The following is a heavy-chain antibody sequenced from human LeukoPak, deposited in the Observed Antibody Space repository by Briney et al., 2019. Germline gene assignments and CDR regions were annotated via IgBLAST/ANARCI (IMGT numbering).Heavy chain of an antibody. Sequence: ASVKVSCKASGYTFIHYYMHWVRQAPGQGLEWMGWSSAYNSNTNYAQNLQGRVTMTTDTSTSTAYMEVRSLRSDDTAVYYCAREESIGSYQFLHDYWGQGTLVTVSS. V-gene: IGHV1-18*04. CDR3: AREESIGSYQFLHDY. J-gene: IGHJ4*02. CDR2: SSAYNSNT. D-gene: IGHD1-26*01. CDR1: GYTFIHYY.